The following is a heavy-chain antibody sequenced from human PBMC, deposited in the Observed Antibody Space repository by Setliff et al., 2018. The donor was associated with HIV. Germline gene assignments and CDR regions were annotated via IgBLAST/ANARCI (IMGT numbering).Heavy chain of an antibody. J-gene: IGHJ4*02. CDR3: TRVDSNYEKFDC. CDR1: GFTFGDYA. Sequence: PGGSLRLSCTASGFTFGDYAMSWVRQAPGKGLEWVGYIRSKAFGGTIEYAASVKGRFTISRDDSANTLYLQMNSLKTEDTAVYYCTRVDSNYEKFDCWGQGSLVTVSS. D-gene: IGHD4-4*01. V-gene: IGHV3-49*04. CDR2: IRSKAFGGTI.